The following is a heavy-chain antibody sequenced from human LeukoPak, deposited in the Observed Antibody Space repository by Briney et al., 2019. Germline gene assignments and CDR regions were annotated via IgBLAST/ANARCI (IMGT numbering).Heavy chain of an antibody. CDR1: GGSFSGYY. V-gene: IGHV4-34*01. CDR3: ARGLPFRSCGMAV. CDR2: IDHSGSA. Sequence: SETLSLTCAVYGGSFSGYYWIWVRQPPGMALEWIGEIDHSGSANYNPSLKSRVTISVDTSKNHFSLKLNSVTAADTAVYYCARGLPFRSCGMAVWGQGTTVTVSS. J-gene: IGHJ6*02. D-gene: IGHD2-15*01.